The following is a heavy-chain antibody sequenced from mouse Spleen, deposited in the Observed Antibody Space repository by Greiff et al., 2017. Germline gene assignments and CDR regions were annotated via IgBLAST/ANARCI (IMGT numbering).Heavy chain of an antibody. Sequence: EVKLVESGGGLVKPGGSLKLSCAASGFTFSDYGMHWVRQTPEKGLEWVAYISSGSSTIYYADTVKGRFTIARDNTKNTLFLQMTSLRAEDTAMYYCARRMGPFDYWGQGTTLTVSS. J-gene: IGHJ2*01. CDR2: ISSGSSTI. V-gene: IGHV5-17*01. D-gene: IGHD2-3*01. CDR3: ARRMGPFDY. CDR1: GFTFSDYG.